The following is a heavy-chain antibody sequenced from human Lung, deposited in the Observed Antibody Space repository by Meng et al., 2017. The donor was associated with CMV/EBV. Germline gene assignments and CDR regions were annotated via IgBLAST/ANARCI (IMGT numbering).Heavy chain of an antibody. CDR2: IKEDGSEK. J-gene: IGHJ4*02. D-gene: IGHD2-8*01. Sequence: QLGGFGGGLVQPGGSRRLSCKVSGLRFSRFWMSWVRQAPGKGLEWVANIKEDGSEKYYVDSVKGRFTISRDNAKNSLYLQMNSLRVEDTAVYYCRDGHYSGRWGQGTLVTVSS. CDR1: GLRFSRFW. V-gene: IGHV3-7*02. CDR3: RDGHYSGR.